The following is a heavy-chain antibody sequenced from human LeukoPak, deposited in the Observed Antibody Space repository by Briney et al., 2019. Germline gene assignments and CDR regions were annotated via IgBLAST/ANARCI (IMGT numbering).Heavy chain of an antibody. D-gene: IGHD3-10*01. V-gene: IGHV3-23*01. CDR1: GFTFSRYA. CDR2: ISGSGGST. Sequence: PRGSLRLSCAASGFTFSRYAMSWVRQAPGKGLEWVSVISGSGGSTYYADSVKGRFTISRDNSKNTLYLQMNRLRVEDTAVYYCAKVSNIGGSGTRDYWGQGTLVTVSS. J-gene: IGHJ4*02. CDR3: AKVSNIGGSGTRDY.